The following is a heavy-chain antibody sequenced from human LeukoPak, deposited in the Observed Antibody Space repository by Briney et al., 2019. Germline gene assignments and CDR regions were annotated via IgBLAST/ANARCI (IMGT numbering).Heavy chain of an antibody. J-gene: IGHJ4*02. CDR1: GFTVSSSNY. CDR2: IYTGGTT. V-gene: IGHV3-66*01. D-gene: IGHD3-22*01. CDR3: AKDGFDYYDSSGYYYFDY. Sequence: PGGSLRLSCAASGFTVSSSNYMNWVRQAPGKGLEWVSGIYTGGTTYYTDSVKGRFTISRDNSKNTLYLQMKSLRAEDTAVYYCAKDGFDYYDSSGYYYFDYWGQGTLVTVSS.